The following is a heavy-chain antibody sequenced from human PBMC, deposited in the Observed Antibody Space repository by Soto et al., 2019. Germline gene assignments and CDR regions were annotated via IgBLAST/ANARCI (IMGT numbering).Heavy chain of an antibody. CDR1: DKTFLSYG. V-gene: IGHV1-18*01. J-gene: IGHJ4*02. D-gene: IGHD5-18*01. Sequence: QVQLVQSGAAVKKPGASVQVSCKASDKTFLSYGISWVRQGPGQGLEWMGWISPYNGNTNYAQKLQGRVTMTTDTSTSTAYMELRSLRSDDTAVYYCATQIDTVMVFRDWGQGTLVTVSS. CDR3: ATQIDTVMVFRD. CDR2: ISPYNGNT.